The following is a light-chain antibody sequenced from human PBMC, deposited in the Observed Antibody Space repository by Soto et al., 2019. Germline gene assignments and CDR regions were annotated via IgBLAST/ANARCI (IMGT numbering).Light chain of an antibody. V-gene: IGKV1-33*01. CDR2: DVS. CDR3: EQYENLPT. J-gene: IGKJ5*01. CDR1: QNINNY. Sequence: DIHMTQSQSSLSASVVDRVTITFQASQNINNYLNWYQQKPGRAPKLLIYDVSNLEAGVPSRFRGSGSGTDFTFTISRLQPEDIATYYCEQYENLPTFGQGRRLEI.